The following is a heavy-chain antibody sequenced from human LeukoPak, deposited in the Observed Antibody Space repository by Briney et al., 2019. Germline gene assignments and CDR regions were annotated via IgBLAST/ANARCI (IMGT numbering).Heavy chain of an antibody. D-gene: IGHD6-13*01. CDR1: GFTFSSYA. CDR2: ISGSGGST. V-gene: IGHV3-23*01. Sequence: GGSLRLSCAASGFTFSSYAMSWVRQAPGKGLEWVSAISGSGGSTYYADSVKGRFTISRDNAKNSLYLQMNSLRAEDTAVYYCARGQQQLGDFDYWGQGTLVTVSS. J-gene: IGHJ4*02. CDR3: ARGQQQLGDFDY.